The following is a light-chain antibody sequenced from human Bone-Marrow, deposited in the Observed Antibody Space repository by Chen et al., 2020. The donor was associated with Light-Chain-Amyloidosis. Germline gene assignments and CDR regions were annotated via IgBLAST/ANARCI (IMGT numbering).Light chain of an antibody. CDR2: GSS. J-gene: IGKJ4*01. V-gene: IGKV3-20*01. CDR3: QQYGTSPLT. Sequence: EIVLTQSPGTLSLSLGEGANLSCRGSQTISINYLTWYQQKFGQAPRLLIYGSSIRATGFPARFTGSGSGTDFTLTINRLLPEDVAMYYCQQYGTSPLTFGGGTKVEI. CDR1: QTISINY.